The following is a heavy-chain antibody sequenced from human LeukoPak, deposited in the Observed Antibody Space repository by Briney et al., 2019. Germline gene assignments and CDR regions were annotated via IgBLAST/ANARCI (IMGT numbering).Heavy chain of an antibody. J-gene: IGHJ4*02. Sequence: GGSLRLSCAASGSTFSSYSMNWVRQAPGKGLEWVSSISSSSSYIYYADSVKGRFTISRDNAKNSLYLQMNSLRAEDTAVYYCARAGWLQYFDYWGQGTLVTVSS. CDR2: ISSSSSYI. V-gene: IGHV3-21*01. CDR3: ARAGWLQYFDY. D-gene: IGHD5-24*01. CDR1: GSTFSSYS.